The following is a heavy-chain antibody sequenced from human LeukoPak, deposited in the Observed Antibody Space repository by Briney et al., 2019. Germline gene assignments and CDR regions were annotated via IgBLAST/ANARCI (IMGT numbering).Heavy chain of an antibody. CDR1: GYTFTGYY. Sequence: EASVKVSCKASGYTFTGYYMHWVRQAPGQGLEWMGWINPNSGGTNYAQKFQGRVTMTRDTSISTAYMELSRLRSDDTAVYYCASSRIKWLLQPYYFDYWGQGTLVTVSP. CDR3: ASSRIKWLLQPYYFDY. J-gene: IGHJ4*02. D-gene: IGHD3-22*01. V-gene: IGHV1-2*02. CDR2: INPNSGGT.